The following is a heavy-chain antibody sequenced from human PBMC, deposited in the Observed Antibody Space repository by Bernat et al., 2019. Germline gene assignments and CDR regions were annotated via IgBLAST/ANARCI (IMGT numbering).Heavy chain of an antibody. Sequence: EVQLVESGGGLVQPGGSLRLSCAASGFTFSSYWMSWVRQAPGKGLEWVANIKQDGSEKYYVDSVKGRFTISRDNAKNSLYLQMNSLRSEDTAVYYCAAQTLAIYDILTDSDYWGQGTLVTVSS. CDR2: IKQDGSEK. D-gene: IGHD3-9*01. CDR1: GFTFSSYW. J-gene: IGHJ4*02. V-gene: IGHV3-7*03. CDR3: AAQTLAIYDILTDSDY.